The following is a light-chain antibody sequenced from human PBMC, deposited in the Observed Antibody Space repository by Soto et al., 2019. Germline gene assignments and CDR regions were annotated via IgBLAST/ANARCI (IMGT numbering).Light chain of an antibody. J-gene: IGLJ1*01. CDR2: DVS. CDR1: SSDVGGYNY. Sequence: QSALTQPASVSGSPGQSITISCTGTSSDVGGYNYVSWYQQHPGKAPKLMIYDVSNRPSGVSNRFSGSKSGNTASLTITGLQAEDGADFYCSSKKSRTPPFFFFGTGTKVTVL. CDR3: SSKKSRTPPFFF. V-gene: IGLV2-14*01.